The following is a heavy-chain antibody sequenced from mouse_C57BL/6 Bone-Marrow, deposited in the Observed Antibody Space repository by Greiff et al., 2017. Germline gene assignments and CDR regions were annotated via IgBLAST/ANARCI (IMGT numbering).Heavy chain of an antibody. Sequence: EVKLVESGGDLVKPGGSLKLSCAASGFTFSSYGMSWVRQTPDKRLEWVATISSGGSYTYYPDSVKGRFTISRDNAKNTLYLQMSSLKSEDTAMYYCARHGLYDYDPAWFAYWGQGTLVTVSA. J-gene: IGHJ3*01. CDR3: ARHGLYDYDPAWFAY. D-gene: IGHD2-4*01. CDR1: GFTFSSYG. CDR2: ISSGGSYT. V-gene: IGHV5-6*01.